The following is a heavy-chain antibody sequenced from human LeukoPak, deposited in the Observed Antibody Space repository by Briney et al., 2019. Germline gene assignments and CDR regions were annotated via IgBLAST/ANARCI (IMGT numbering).Heavy chain of an antibody. CDR2: ISYDESHI. CDR3: ARDAQYTAGGMDV. D-gene: IGHD5-18*01. CDR1: GFTFSSFG. J-gene: IGHJ6*02. V-gene: IGHV3-30*03. Sequence: GGSLRLSCAASGFTFSSFGMHWVRQAPGKGLDWVAVISYDESHIFYTDSVKGRFTISRDNSKNTLYLQMNSLRAEDTAVYYCARDAQYTAGGMDVWGQGTTVTVSS.